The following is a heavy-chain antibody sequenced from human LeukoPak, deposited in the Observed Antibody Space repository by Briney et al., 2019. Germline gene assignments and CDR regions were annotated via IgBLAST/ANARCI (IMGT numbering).Heavy chain of an antibody. Sequence: PGGSLRLSCAASGFTFSSYDMYWVRQGTGKGLERVSGIGTAGDTYYPGSVKGRFTISRDNAKNSLYLQMNSLRAGDTAVYYCARSGRFGELFPFDYWGQGTLVTVSS. CDR3: ARSGRFGELFPFDY. V-gene: IGHV3-13*01. J-gene: IGHJ4*02. CDR1: GFTFSSYD. D-gene: IGHD3-10*01. CDR2: IGTAGDT.